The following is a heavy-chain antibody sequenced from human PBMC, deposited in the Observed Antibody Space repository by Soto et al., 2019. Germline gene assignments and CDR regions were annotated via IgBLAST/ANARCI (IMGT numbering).Heavy chain of an antibody. CDR3: ARGNYYDSSGYYKYFDY. D-gene: IGHD3-22*01. CDR1: GGSISSGGYY. CDR2: IYYSGST. V-gene: IGHV4-31*03. J-gene: IGHJ4*02. Sequence: SETLSLTCTVSGGSISSGGYYWSWIRQHPGKGLEWIGYIYYSGSTYYNPSLKSRVNISVDTSKNQSSLKLSSVTAADTAVYYCARGNYYDSSGYYKYFDYWGQGTLVTVSS.